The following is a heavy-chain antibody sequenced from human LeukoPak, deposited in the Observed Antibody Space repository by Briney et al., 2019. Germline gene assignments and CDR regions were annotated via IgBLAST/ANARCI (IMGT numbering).Heavy chain of an antibody. Sequence: GGSLRLSCAASGFTFSSYSMNWVRQAPGKGLEWVSSISSSSSYIYYADSVKGRFTISRDNAKNSLYLQMNSLRAEDTAVYYCARVVQERWPQSSAFDIWGQGTMVTVSS. CDR2: ISSSSSYI. CDR1: GFTFSSYS. J-gene: IGHJ3*02. CDR3: ARVVQERWPQSSAFDI. D-gene: IGHD5-24*01. V-gene: IGHV3-21*01.